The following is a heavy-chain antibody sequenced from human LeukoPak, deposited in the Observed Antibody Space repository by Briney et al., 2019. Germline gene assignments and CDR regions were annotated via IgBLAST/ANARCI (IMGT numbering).Heavy chain of an antibody. CDR1: GFTFGSYA. Sequence: TGGSLRLSCSASGFTFGSYAMHWVRQAPGKGLEYVSAISSDGGSTYYADSVRGRFTISRDNSKNTLYLQMSSLRAEDTAAYYCVRSWGPYCSSTSCHDYYYGMDVWGQGTTVTVSS. CDR3: VRSWGPYCSSTSCHDYYYGMDV. CDR2: ISSDGGST. V-gene: IGHV3-64D*09. J-gene: IGHJ6*02. D-gene: IGHD2-2*01.